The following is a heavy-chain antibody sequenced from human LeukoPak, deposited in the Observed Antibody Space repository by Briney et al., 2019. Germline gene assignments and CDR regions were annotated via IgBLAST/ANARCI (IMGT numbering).Heavy chain of an antibody. CDR2: INHSGST. CDR3: AAQPRYCSGGSCYIEYFQH. CDR1: GGSFSGYY. J-gene: IGHJ1*01. Sequence: SETLSLTCAVYGGSFSGYYWSWIRQPPGKGLEWIGEINHSGSTNYNPSLKSRVTISVDTSKNQFSLKLSSVTAADTAVYYCAAQPRYCSGGSCYIEYFQHWGQGTLVTVSS. D-gene: IGHD2-15*01. V-gene: IGHV4-34*01.